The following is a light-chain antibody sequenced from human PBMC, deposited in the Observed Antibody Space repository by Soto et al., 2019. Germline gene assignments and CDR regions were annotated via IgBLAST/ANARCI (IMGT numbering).Light chain of an antibody. Sequence: EIVMTQSPATLSVSPGERATLSCRASQSISSKLGWYQQRPGQAPRLLIYGASTRATGIPARFSGSGSGTEFTLTISSLQSEDSAVYYCRQYNSLTTITFGQGTRLEIK. CDR3: RQYNSLTTIT. CDR1: QSISSK. V-gene: IGKV3-15*01. CDR2: GAS. J-gene: IGKJ5*01.